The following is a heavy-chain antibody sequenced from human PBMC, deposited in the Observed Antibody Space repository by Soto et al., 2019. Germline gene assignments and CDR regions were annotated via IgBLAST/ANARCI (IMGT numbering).Heavy chain of an antibody. CDR3: AISQDRGGRTTFIY. Sequence: GGSLRLSFAVSGFTFDDNAMHWVRQAPEKGLEGVSGINWKSDIGYADSVKGRFTISRDNSENSLYLQMNSLRAEDTALYYCAISQDRGGRTTFIYWGQGTQVTVSS. CDR2: INWKSDI. J-gene: IGHJ4*02. V-gene: IGHV3-9*01. D-gene: IGHD3-16*01. CDR1: GFTFDDNA.